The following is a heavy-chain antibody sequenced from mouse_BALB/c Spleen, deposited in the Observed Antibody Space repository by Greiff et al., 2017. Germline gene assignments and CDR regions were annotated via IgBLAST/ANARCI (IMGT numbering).Heavy chain of an antibody. CDR2: ISSGGST. J-gene: IGHJ2*01. CDR1: GFTFSSYA. V-gene: IGHV5-6-5*01. Sequence: DVMLVESGGGLVKPGGSLKLSCAASGFTFSSYAMSWVRQTPEKRLEWVASISSGGSTYYPDSVKGRFTISRDNARNILYLQMSSLRSEDTAMYYCARLGREGFDYWGQGTTLTVSS. D-gene: IGHD4-1*01. CDR3: ARLGREGFDY.